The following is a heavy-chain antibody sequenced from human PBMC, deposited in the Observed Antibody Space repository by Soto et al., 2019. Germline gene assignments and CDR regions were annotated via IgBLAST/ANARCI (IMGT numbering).Heavy chain of an antibody. J-gene: IGHJ4*02. V-gene: IGHV2-5*02. Sequence: QITLKESGPTLVKPTQTLTLTCTFSGFSLSTSGVGVGWIRQPPGKALEWLALIYWDDDKRYSPSLKRRLTITKDTSKDPVVLTMSTMDPMDTATYYCAHNGGYSGYEPFDYWGQGTLVTVSS. CDR3: AHNGGYSGYEPFDY. D-gene: IGHD5-12*01. CDR1: GFSLSTSGVG. CDR2: IYWDDDK.